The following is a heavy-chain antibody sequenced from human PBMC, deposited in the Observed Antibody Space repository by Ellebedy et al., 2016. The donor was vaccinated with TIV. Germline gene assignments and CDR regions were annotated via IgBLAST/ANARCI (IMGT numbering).Heavy chain of an antibody. J-gene: IGHJ4*02. V-gene: IGHV3-7*01. CDR1: GFTFSNYW. D-gene: IGHD6-19*01. CDR2: IKQDGSEK. Sequence: GGSLRLSCAASGFTFSNYWMSWVRQAPGKGLEWVANIKQDGSEKYYMDSVKGRFSISRDNAKNSLYVRMNSLRDEDTAVYYCARDQWLGRAYYFDSWGQGTLVTVSS. CDR3: ARDQWLGRAYYFDS.